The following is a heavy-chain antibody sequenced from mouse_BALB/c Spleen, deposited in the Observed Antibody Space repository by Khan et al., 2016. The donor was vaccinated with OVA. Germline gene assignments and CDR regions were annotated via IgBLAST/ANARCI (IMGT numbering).Heavy chain of an antibody. V-gene: IGHV3-2*02. CDR3: ARGNYYGYYFDY. CDR1: GYSITSGYA. D-gene: IGHD1-1*01. CDR2: ISYSGVT. Sequence: EVQLQESGPGLVKPSQSLSLTCTVTGYSITSGYAWNWIRQFPGNKLEWMGYISYSGVTSYTPSLKSRTSITRDTSKNQFFLQLNSVTTEDTATYYCARGNYYGYYFDYWGQGTTLTVSS. J-gene: IGHJ2*01.